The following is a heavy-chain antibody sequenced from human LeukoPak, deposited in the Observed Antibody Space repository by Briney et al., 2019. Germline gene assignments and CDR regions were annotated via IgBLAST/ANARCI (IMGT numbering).Heavy chain of an antibody. CDR3: VRGIDYRGGYYFDL. Sequence: SQTLSLTCAVSGDSISSKTYSWNWIRQSPGKGLKWIGYIYHSGNIYYNPSLRSRVTISIDNSENQFSLQVRSVTAADTAIYYCVRGIDYRGGYYFDLWGQGRLVTVSS. J-gene: IGHJ4*02. CDR1: GDSISSKTYS. D-gene: IGHD4-11*01. CDR2: IYHSGNI. V-gene: IGHV4-30-2*06.